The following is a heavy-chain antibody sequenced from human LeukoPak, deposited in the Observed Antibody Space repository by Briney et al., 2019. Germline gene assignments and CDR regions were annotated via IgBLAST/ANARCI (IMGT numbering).Heavy chain of an antibody. CDR2: IYYSGST. D-gene: IGHD1-1*01. CDR1: GGSISRYY. V-gene: IGHV4-59*01. J-gene: IGHJ4*02. Sequence: SETQSLPCTVSGGSISRYYWSWIRQPPGKGLEWIGYIYYSGSTNYNPSLKSRVTISVDTSKNQFSLKLSSVTAADTAVYYCARSTRARHIDYWGQGTRVTVSS. CDR3: ARSTRARHIDY.